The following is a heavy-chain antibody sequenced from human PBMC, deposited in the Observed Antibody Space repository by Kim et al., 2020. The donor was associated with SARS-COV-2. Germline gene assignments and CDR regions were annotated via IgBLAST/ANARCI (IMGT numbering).Heavy chain of an antibody. CDR2: ISAYNGNT. J-gene: IGHJ4*02. D-gene: IGHD2-2*01. CDR3: ARDVGCSSTSCYDMGGDFDY. Sequence: ASVKVSCKASGYTFTSYGISWVRQAPGQGLEWMGWISAYNGNTNYAQKLQGRVTMTTDTSTSTAYMELRSLRSDDTAVYYCARDVGCSSTSCYDMGGDFDYWGQGTLVTVSS. CDR1: GYTFTSYG. V-gene: IGHV1-18*01.